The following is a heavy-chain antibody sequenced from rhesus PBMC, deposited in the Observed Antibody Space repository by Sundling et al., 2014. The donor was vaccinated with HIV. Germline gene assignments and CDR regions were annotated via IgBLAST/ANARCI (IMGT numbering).Heavy chain of an antibody. CDR2: IYSSSGNT. Sequence: QVQLQESGPGLVKPSETLPLTCAVSGASISSNYWSWIRQAPGKGLEWIGRIYSSSGNTYYNPSLKSRVTISTDTSKNQFSLKLSSVTAADTAVYYCVRDSSGWYDTYGLDSWGQGVVVIVSS. D-gene: IGHD6-31*01. V-gene: IGHV4S2*01. CDR1: GASISSNY. J-gene: IGHJ6*01. CDR3: VRDSSGWYDTYGLDS.